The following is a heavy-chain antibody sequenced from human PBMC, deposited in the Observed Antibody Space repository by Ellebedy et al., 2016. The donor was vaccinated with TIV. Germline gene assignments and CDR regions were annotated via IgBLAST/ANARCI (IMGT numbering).Heavy chain of an antibody. D-gene: IGHD3-16*01. CDR3: ARKYYDLFDY. J-gene: IGHJ4*02. V-gene: IGHV2-70*11. CDR1: GFSLSTSGMC. CDR2: IDWDDDK. Sequence: SGPTLVKPTQTLKLTCSFSGFSLSTSGMCVSWIRQPPGKALEWLARIDWDDDKYHSTSLKTRLTISKDTSKNQVVLTLTNMDPVDTATYYCARKYYDLFDYWGQGTLLIVSS.